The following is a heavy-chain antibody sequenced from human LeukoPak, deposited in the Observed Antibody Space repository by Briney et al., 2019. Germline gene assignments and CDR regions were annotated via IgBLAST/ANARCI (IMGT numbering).Heavy chain of an antibody. V-gene: IGHV3-23*01. Sequence: GGALRLSRVASVFTLRRYARSAVRPAPGKEGEWVSATDGSGGSTYYADSVRGRFTISRDNSKNTLYLQMNRLRVEDTAVYYCAKDRPRSSAEPTNFDYWGQGTLVTVSS. D-gene: IGHD1-14*01. CDR1: VFTLRRYA. CDR3: AKDRPRSSAEPTNFDY. J-gene: IGHJ4*02. CDR2: TDGSGGST.